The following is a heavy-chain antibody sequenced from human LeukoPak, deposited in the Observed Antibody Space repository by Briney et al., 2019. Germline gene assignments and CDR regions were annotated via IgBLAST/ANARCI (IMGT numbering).Heavy chain of an antibody. D-gene: IGHD2-2*01. J-gene: IGHJ4*02. CDR1: GGSISSGSYY. Sequence: SETLSLTCTVSGGSISSGSYYWSWIRQPAGKGLEWIGRIYTSGSTNYNPSLKSRVTISVDTSKNQFSLKLSSVTAADTAVYYCARDRVGIVVVPAAIYFDYWGQGTLVTVSS. CDR3: ARDRVGIVVVPAAIYFDY. CDR2: IYTSGST. V-gene: IGHV4-61*02.